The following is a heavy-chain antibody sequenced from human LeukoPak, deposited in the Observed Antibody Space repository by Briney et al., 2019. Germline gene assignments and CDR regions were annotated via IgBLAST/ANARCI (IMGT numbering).Heavy chain of an antibody. V-gene: IGHV3-23*01. Sequence: PGRSLRLSCAASGFTFSSYGMHWVRQAPGKGLEWVSAISGSGGSTYYADSVKGRFTISRDNSKNTLYLQMNSLRAEDTAEYYCAKTVDIVATTFSFDYWGQGTLVTVSS. CDR3: AKTVDIVATTFSFDY. CDR2: ISGSGGST. D-gene: IGHD5-12*01. J-gene: IGHJ4*02. CDR1: GFTFSSYG.